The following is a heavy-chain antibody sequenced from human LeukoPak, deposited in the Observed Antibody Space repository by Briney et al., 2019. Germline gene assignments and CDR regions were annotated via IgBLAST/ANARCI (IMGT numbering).Heavy chain of an antibody. CDR2: ISWNSGSI. J-gene: IGHJ4*02. CDR1: GFTFDDYA. Sequence: GRSLRLSCAASGFTFDDYAMHWVRQAPGKGLEWVSGISWNSGSIGYADSVKGRFTISRDNAKSSLYLQMNSLRAEDTALYYCAKARARVVTATFDYWGQGTLVTVSS. D-gene: IGHD2-21*02. CDR3: AKARARVVTATFDY. V-gene: IGHV3-9*01.